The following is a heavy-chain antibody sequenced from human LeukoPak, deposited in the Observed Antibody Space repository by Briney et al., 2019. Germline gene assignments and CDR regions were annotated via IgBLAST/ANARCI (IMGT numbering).Heavy chain of an antibody. J-gene: IGHJ4*02. CDR2: ISYDGSNK. CDR1: GFTFSSYA. V-gene: IGHV3-30-3*01. CDR3: ARGLYDFWSGSLVSVLGY. Sequence: GRSLRLSCAASGFTFSSYAMHWVRQAPGKGREWEAVISYDGSNKYYADSVKGRFTISRDNSKNTLYLQMNSLRAEDTAVYYCARGLYDFWSGSLVSVLGYWGQGTLVTVSS. D-gene: IGHD3-3*01.